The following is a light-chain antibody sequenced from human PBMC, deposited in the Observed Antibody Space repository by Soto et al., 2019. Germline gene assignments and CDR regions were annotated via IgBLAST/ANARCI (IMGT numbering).Light chain of an antibody. CDR3: QQYGSSPPVT. CDR2: GAS. CDR1: QSVSSSY. V-gene: IGKV3-20*01. Sequence: EIVLTQSPGTLSLSPGERATLSCRASQSVSSSYLACYQQKPGQAPRLLIYGASGRTTGNPDRFSGSGSGTNFTLTINRLEPEDFAVYYCQQYGSSPPVTFGKWTRLEI. J-gene: IGKJ5*01.